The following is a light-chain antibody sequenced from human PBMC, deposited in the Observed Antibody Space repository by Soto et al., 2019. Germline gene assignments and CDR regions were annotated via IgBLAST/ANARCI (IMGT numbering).Light chain of an antibody. CDR3: AAWDDSLGGPV. CDR1: SSNIGHRY. CDR2: SNS. V-gene: IGLV1-47*02. Sequence: QSVLTQPPSASGTPGQRVTISCSGSSSNIGHRYVYWYQQLPGTAPKLLIYSNSQRPSGVPDRFSGSKSGTSASLAINGLRSEDEADYYCAAWDDSLGGPVFGGGTKVTVL. J-gene: IGLJ2*01.